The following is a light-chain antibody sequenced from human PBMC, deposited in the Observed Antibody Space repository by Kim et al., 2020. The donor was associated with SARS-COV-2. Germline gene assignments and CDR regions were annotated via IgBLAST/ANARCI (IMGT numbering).Light chain of an antibody. Sequence: PGERATLSCRASQSVGSNYLAWYQQKPGQAPRLLIYYASTRATGIPDRFSGSASGTDFTLTINRLEPEDFAVYYCQQYGNSPTWTFGQGTKVDIK. J-gene: IGKJ1*01. CDR2: YAS. CDR3: QQYGNSPTWT. V-gene: IGKV3-20*01. CDR1: QSVGSNY.